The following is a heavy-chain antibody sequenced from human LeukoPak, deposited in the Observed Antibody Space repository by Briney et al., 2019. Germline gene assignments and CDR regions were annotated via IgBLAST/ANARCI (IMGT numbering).Heavy chain of an antibody. CDR3: ARVIGPGSSIDY. J-gene: IGHJ4*02. CDR1: GTSISSGGYY. CDR2: IYHTGST. D-gene: IGHD3-10*01. Sequence: SQTLSLTCTVSGTSISSGGYYWSWIRQHPGKGLECIAYIYHTGSTYYNPSLKSRVIISVDTSQNQFSLMLSSVTAADTAAYYCARVIGPGSSIDYWGQGTQVTVSS. V-gene: IGHV4-31*03.